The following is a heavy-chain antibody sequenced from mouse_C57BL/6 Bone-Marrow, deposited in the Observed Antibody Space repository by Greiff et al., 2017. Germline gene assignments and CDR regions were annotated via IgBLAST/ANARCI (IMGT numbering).Heavy chain of an antibody. CDR2: IDPETGGT. CDR1: GYTFTDYE. CDR3: IRYDYDGLGY. D-gene: IGHD2-4*01. V-gene: IGHV1-15*01. Sequence: QVQLQQSGAELVRPGASVTLSCKASGYTFTDYEMHWVKQTPVHGLEWIGAIDPETGGTAYNQKFKGKAILTADKSSSTAYMELRSLTSEDSAVYYCIRYDYDGLGYWGQGTTLTVSS. J-gene: IGHJ2*01.